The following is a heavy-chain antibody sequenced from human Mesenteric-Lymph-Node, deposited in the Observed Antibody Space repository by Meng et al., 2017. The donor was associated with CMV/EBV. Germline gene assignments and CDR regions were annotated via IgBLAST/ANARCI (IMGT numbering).Heavy chain of an antibody. J-gene: IGHJ4*02. Sequence: CTVSGGSISSGRYYWSWIRQHPGKGLEWIGYISYSGITWYNPSLQSRVTISVDTSNNQFSLRLSSVTAADTAVYCCARDRSGYSLHDYWGQGTLVTVSS. CDR1: GGSISSGRYY. CDR2: ISYSGIT. V-gene: IGHV4-31*03. CDR3: ARDRSGYSLHDY. D-gene: IGHD3-3*01.